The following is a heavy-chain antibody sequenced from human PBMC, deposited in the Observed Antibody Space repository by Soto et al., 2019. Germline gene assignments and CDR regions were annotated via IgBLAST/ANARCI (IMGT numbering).Heavy chain of an antibody. CDR2: IVVGSGNT. CDR1: GFTFTSSA. D-gene: IGHD6-13*01. J-gene: IGHJ4*02. Sequence: SVKVSCKASGFTFTSSAVQWVRQARGQRLEWIGWIVVGSGNTNYAQKFQGRVTITRDMSTSTAYMELSSLRSEDTAVYYCAADGITAAGNFDYWGQGTLVTVSS. CDR3: AADGITAAGNFDY. V-gene: IGHV1-58*01.